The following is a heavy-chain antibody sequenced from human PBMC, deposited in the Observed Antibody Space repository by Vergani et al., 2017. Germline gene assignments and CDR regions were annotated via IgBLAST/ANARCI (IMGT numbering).Heavy chain of an antibody. Sequence: QVQLQESGPGLVKPSETLSLTCTVSGGSISSYYWSWIRQPPGKGLEWIGYIYYSGSTNYNPSLKSRVTISVDTSKNQFSLKLSSVTAADTAVYYCARSGVYGDYPNWFDPWGQGTLVTVSS. CDR3: ARSGVYGDYPNWFDP. J-gene: IGHJ5*02. D-gene: IGHD4-17*01. V-gene: IGHV4-59*12. CDR1: GGSISSYY. CDR2: IYYSGST.